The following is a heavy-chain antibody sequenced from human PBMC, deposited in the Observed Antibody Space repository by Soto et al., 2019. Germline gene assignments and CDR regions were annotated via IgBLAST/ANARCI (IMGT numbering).Heavy chain of an antibody. V-gene: IGHV4-31*02. J-gene: IGHJ4*02. CDR2: IYKTGST. CDR3: AGIVLVPAAMFDY. D-gene: IGHD2-2*01. CDR1: GGSISSGGYY. Sequence: LCGGSISSGGYYWGWVRQHPGKGLEWIGYIYKTGSTYYNPSLKSRVTISLDTSKNQFSLKLSSVTAADTAVYYCAGIVLVPAAMFDYWGQGTLVTVSS.